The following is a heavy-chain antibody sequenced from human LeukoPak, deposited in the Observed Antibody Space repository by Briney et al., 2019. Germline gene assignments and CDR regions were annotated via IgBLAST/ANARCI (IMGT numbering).Heavy chain of an antibody. J-gene: IGHJ4*02. Sequence: PGGSLGLSCAASGFTVSSNYMSWVRQAPNKRLGWLSVIYSGGNTYYADSVKGRFTISRDNSMNTLYLQMNNLRVEDTAVYYCACLWGSTTSGTFDYWGQGTLVTVSS. CDR3: ACLWGSTTSGTFDY. CDR2: IYSGGNT. CDR1: GFTVSSNY. V-gene: IGHV3-53*01. D-gene: IGHD1-26*01.